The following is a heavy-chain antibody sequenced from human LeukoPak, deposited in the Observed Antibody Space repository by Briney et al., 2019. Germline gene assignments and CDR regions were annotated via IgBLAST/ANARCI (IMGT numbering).Heavy chain of an antibody. Sequence: PGGSLRLSCAASGFTFSDYYMSWIRQAPGKGLEWVSYISSSGSTIYYADSVKGRFTISRDNAKNSLYLQMNSLRADDTAVYYCARDLIAVVGVADYWGQGTLVTVSS. D-gene: IGHD1-26*01. CDR1: GFTFSDYY. J-gene: IGHJ4*02. CDR3: ARDLIAVVGVADY. CDR2: ISSSGSTI. V-gene: IGHV3-11*01.